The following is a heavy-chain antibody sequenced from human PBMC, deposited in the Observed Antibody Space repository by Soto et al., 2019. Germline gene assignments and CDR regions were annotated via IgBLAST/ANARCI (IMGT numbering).Heavy chain of an antibody. CDR3: ARGAAQRYAFDM. J-gene: IGHJ3*02. V-gene: IGHV3-33*01. D-gene: IGHD6-25*01. CDR2: IWSDGSDK. Sequence: QVQLVESGGGVVQPGRSLRLSCAASGFTFSSYGMHWVRQAPGKGLEWVAVIWSDGSDKYYADSVKGRFTISRDNSKNTLYLQMTSRRAEDTAVYYCARGAAQRYAFDMWGQGTVVTVS. CDR1: GFTFSSYG.